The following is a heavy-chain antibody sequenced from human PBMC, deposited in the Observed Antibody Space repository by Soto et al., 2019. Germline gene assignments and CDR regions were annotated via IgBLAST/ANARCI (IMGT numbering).Heavy chain of an antibody. CDR1: GFTFSSYA. D-gene: IGHD3-3*01. Sequence: GESLKISCAASGFTFSSYAMSWVRQAPGKGLEWVSAISGSGGSTYYADSVKGRFTISRDNSKNTLYLQMNSLRAEDTAVYYCAKPEGPTIFPTYGMDVWGQGTTVTVSS. V-gene: IGHV3-23*01. CDR3: AKPEGPTIFPTYGMDV. CDR2: ISGSGGST. J-gene: IGHJ6*02.